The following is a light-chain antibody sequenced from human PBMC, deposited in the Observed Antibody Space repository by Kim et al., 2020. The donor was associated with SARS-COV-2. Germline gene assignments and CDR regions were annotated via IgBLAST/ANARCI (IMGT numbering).Light chain of an antibody. Sequence: QSVLTQPPSVSGAPGQRITISCTGSNSNIGSDYDVHWYQQVPGTAPNLLIDRSSTRPSGIPDRFSGSKSGTSASLAITGLQADDEAHYYCQSYDSSLKGMVFGGGTQLTVL. CDR2: RSS. CDR3: QSYDSSLKGMV. CDR1: NSNIGSDYD. J-gene: IGLJ3*02. V-gene: IGLV1-40*01.